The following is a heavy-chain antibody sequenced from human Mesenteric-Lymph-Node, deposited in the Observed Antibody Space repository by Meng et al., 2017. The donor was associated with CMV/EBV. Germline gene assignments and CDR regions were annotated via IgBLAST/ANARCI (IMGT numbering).Heavy chain of an antibody. Sequence: KVSCKGSGYSFTSYWIGWVRQMPGKGLEWMGIIYPGDSDTRYSPSFQGQVTISADKSINTAFLQWSSLTASDTAMYYCARTCSGGTCYSYFDYWGQGTLVTVSS. D-gene: IGHD2-15*01. CDR2: IYPGDSDT. V-gene: IGHV5-51*01. J-gene: IGHJ4*02. CDR3: ARTCSGGTCYSYFDY. CDR1: GYSFTSYW.